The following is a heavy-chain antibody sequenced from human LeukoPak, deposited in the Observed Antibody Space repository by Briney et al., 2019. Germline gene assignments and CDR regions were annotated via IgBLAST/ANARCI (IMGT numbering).Heavy chain of an antibody. CDR3: ARGSYWGGDY. CDR2: IKQDGSR. D-gene: IGHD7-27*01. Sequence: PGGSLRLSCAASGFTFSNYWMSWVRQAPGKGLEWVANIKQDGSRNYVDSVKGRFTISRDNAKNSLYLQMNSLRVDDTAVYYCARGSYWGGDYWGQGTLVTVSS. V-gene: IGHV3-7*01. J-gene: IGHJ4*02. CDR1: GFTFSNYW.